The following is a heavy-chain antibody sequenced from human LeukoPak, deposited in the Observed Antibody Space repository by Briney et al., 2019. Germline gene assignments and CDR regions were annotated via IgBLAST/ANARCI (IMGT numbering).Heavy chain of an antibody. D-gene: IGHD6-19*01. CDR3: AKDRVYSSGATDAFDI. V-gene: IGHV3-23*01. J-gene: IGHJ3*02. CDR2: VSGSGGST. Sequence: ETLSLTCTVSGGSISSYYWSWIRQPPGKGLEWVSAVSGSGGSTYYADSVKGRFTISRDNSKNTLYLQMNSLRAEDTAVYYCAKDRVYSSGATDAFDIWGQGTMVTVSS. CDR1: GGSISSYY.